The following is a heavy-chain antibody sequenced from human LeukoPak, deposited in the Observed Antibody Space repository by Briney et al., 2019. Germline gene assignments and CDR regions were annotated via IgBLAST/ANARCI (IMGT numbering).Heavy chain of an antibody. V-gene: IGHV3-23*01. CDR1: GFTFISYA. CDR2: ISGSGGST. J-gene: IGHJ4*02. CDR3: AKELYIVVGY. D-gene: IGHD2-21*01. Sequence: KPGGSLRLSCAASGFTFISYAMSWVRQAPGKGLEWVSAISGSGGSTYYAGSVKGRFTISRDNAKNTLYLQMSSLRAEDTAVYYCAKELYIVVGYWGQGTLVTVSS.